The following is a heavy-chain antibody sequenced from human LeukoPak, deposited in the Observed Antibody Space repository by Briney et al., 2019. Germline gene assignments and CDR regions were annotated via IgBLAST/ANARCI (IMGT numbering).Heavy chain of an antibody. D-gene: IGHD6-6*01. J-gene: IGHJ4*02. CDR2: INPNSGGT. CDR3: ASLGSSSSPGYYFDY. CDR1: GYTFTGYY. Sequence: ASVKVSCKASGYTFTGYYMHWVRQAPGQGLEWMGWINPNSGGTNYAQKFQGRVTMTRDTSISTAYMELSRLRSEDTAVYYCASLGSSSSPGYYFDYWGQGTLVTVSS. V-gene: IGHV1-2*02.